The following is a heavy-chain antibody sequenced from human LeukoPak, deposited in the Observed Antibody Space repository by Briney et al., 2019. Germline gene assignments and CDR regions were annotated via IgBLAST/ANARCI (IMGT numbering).Heavy chain of an antibody. CDR2: ISSNGGST. Sequence: GGSLRLSCSASGFTFSSYAMHWVRQAPGKGLEYVSAISSNGGSTYYADSVKGRFTISRDNSKNTLYLQMNSLRAEDTAVYYCAKGYSYGYYYYYGMDVWGQGTTVTVSS. J-gene: IGHJ6*02. CDR3: AKGYSYGYYYYYGMDV. V-gene: IGHV3-64*04. CDR1: GFTFSSYA. D-gene: IGHD5-18*01.